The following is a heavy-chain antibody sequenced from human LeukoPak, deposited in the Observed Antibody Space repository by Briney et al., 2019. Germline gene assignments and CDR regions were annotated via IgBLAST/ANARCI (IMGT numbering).Heavy chain of an antibody. CDR3: ARHYYYDSSGLYYFDY. CDR2: IYPGDSDT. V-gene: IGHV5-51*01. CDR1: GYSFTSYW. D-gene: IGHD3-22*01. J-gene: IGHJ4*02. Sequence: GASLKISCKGSGYSFTSYWIGWVRQMPGKGLEWMGIIYPGDSDTRYSPSFQGQVTISADKSISTAYLQWSSLKASDTAMYYCARHYYYDSSGLYYFDYWGQGTLVTVSS.